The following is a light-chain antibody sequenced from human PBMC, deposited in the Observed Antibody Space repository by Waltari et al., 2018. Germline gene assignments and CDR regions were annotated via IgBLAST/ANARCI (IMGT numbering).Light chain of an antibody. J-gene: IGKJ2*01. Sequence: IQLTQSPSSLSASIGDRVTITCRASQGISSFLAWDQQKPGKAPELLIYAASTLESGVPSRFSGSGSGTDFTLTISSLQPEDFATYYCQQLNSYPYTFGQGTKLEIK. CDR2: AAS. CDR1: QGISSF. V-gene: IGKV1-9*01. CDR3: QQLNSYPYT.